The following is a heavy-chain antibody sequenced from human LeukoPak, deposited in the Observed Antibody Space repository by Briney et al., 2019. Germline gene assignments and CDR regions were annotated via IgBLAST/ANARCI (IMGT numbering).Heavy chain of an antibody. CDR1: GFTFSSYS. CDR2: ISSSSGTI. Sequence: GGSLRLSCAASGFTFSSYSMNWVRQAPGKGLEWVSYISSSSGTIYYADSVKGRVTISRDNANNSLYLQMSSLRADDTAVYYCARSTGWYRNAFDVWGQGTLVTVSS. V-gene: IGHV3-48*01. J-gene: IGHJ3*01. CDR3: ARSTGWYRNAFDV. D-gene: IGHD6-19*01.